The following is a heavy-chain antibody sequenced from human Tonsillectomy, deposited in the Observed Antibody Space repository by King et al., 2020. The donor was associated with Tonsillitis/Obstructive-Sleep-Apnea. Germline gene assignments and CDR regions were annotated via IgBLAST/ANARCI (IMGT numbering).Heavy chain of an antibody. CDR1: GDSVSSNSAA. CDR3: ARDRKGDFWSGYYGYFDY. V-gene: IGHV6-1*01. Sequence: VQLQQSGPGLVKPSQTLSLTCAISGDSVSSNSAAWNWIRQSPSRGLEWLGRTYYRSKWYNDYAVSVKSRITLNPDTSKNQFSLQLNSVTPEDTAVYYCARDRKGDFWSGYYGYFDYWGQGTLVTVSS. D-gene: IGHD3-3*01. J-gene: IGHJ4*02. CDR2: TYYRSKWYN.